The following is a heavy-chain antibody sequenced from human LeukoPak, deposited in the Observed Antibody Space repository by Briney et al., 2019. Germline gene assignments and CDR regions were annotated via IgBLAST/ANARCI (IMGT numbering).Heavy chain of an antibody. CDR1: GYTFTNYD. Sequence: ASVKVSCKASGYTFTNYDINWVRQAPGQGLEWMGWMNPKSGYTGFAQKFQGRLTMTRTTSITTAYMELTSLRSDDTVLYYCARTDGDLDYWGQGTLVTVSS. J-gene: IGHJ4*02. CDR3: ARTDGDLDY. V-gene: IGHV1-8*01. CDR2: MNPKSGYT.